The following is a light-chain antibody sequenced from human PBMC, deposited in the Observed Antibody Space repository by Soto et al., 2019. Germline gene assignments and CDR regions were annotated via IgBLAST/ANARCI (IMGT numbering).Light chain of an antibody. CDR1: QSVSSD. J-gene: IGKJ1*01. V-gene: IGKV3-15*01. CDR3: QQYNNWPRT. CDR2: GAS. Sequence: EIVMTQSPATLSVSPGERATLSCRASQSVSSDLAWYHQTPGQAPRLLIYGASTRATGIPARFSGSGSGTEFTLTINSLQSEDFAVYYCQQYNNWPRTFGQGTKVDIK.